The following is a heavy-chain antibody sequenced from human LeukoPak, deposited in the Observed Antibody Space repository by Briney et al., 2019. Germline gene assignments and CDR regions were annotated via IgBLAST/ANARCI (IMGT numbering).Heavy chain of an antibody. D-gene: IGHD2-15*01. CDR2: INPSGGST. V-gene: IGHV1-46*01. CDR1: GYTFTDYY. J-gene: IGHJ6*03. Sequence: GASVTVSCTASGYTFTDYYMHWVRQAPGQGLEWMGLINPSGGSTSYAQTFQGRVTMTRDTSTSTVYMELSSLRSEDTAVYYCARDGVGCSGGSCYPYDMDVWGKGTTVTVSS. CDR3: ARDGVGCSGGSCYPYDMDV.